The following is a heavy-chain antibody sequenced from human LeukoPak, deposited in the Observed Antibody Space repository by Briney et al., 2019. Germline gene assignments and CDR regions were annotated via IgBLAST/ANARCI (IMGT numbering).Heavy chain of an antibody. Sequence: GGSLRLSCAVSGFSVSSFGMSWVRQAPGKGLEWISAISLNGETTWYADSVKGRFTISRDNSKNTLYLQLTSLRAEDTAVYFCAKERGHPLTSYHMDVWGKGTTVTVSS. J-gene: IGHJ6*03. D-gene: IGHD4/OR15-4a*01. CDR1: GFSVSSFG. CDR2: ISLNGETT. CDR3: AKERGHPLTSYHMDV. V-gene: IGHV3-23*01.